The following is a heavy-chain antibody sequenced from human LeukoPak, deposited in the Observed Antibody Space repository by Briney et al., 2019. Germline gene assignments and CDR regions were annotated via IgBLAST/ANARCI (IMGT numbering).Heavy chain of an antibody. CDR1: GFTFRDYW. D-gene: IGHD3-3*01. V-gene: IGHV3-7*05. Sequence: GRSLRLSCAASGFTFRDYWMSWVRQAPGKGLEWVANIKTDGTEAYYVDSVKGRFNISRDNAKNSLYLQMNSLRTEDTAVYYCARDYDFWSGYFDWWGQGTRVTVSS. CDR2: IKTDGTEA. J-gene: IGHJ4*02. CDR3: ARDYDFWSGYFDW.